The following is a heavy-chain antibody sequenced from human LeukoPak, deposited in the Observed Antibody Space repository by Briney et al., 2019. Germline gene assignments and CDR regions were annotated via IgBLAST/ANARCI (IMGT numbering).Heavy chain of an antibody. V-gene: IGHV4-59*01. J-gene: IGHJ4*02. D-gene: IGHD3-16*01. Sequence: SETLSLTCTVSSGFSTHYYWNWIRQPPGEALEWIGCVSDTGRTTYNPSLKSRLTISVDTSKRQFSLTLTSLTAADTAVYYCTKGYYEPFDVWGQGILVTVSS. CDR2: VSDTGRT. CDR3: TKGYYEPFDV. CDR1: SGFSTHYY.